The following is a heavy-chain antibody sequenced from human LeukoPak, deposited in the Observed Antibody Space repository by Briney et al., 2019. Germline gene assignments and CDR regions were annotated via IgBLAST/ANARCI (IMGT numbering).Heavy chain of an antibody. CDR2: IYTSGST. D-gene: IGHD1-26*01. CDR3: ARAMVGATMNWFDP. J-gene: IGHJ5*02. CDR1: GGSISSYY. V-gene: IGHV4-4*07. Sequence: AETLSLTCTVSGGSISSYYWSWIRQPAGKGLEWIGRIYTSGSTNYNPSLKSRVTMSVDTSKNQFSLKLSSVTAADTAVYYCARAMVGATMNWFDPWGQGTLVTVSS.